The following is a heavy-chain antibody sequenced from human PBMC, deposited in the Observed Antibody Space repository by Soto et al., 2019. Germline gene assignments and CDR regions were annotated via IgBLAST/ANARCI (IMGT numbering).Heavy chain of an antibody. CDR1: GYAFNTYG. J-gene: IGHJ4*02. V-gene: IGHV1-18*01. CDR3: ARDMWSFGSGSYSVDY. Sequence: ASVKVSCKASGYAFNTYGITWVRQAPGQGLEWMGWISGHNGNTKYPQKFQGRVTMTTDTSTRAAYMELRGLRPDDTAVYYCARDMWSFGSGSYSVDYWGQGTPVTVSS. CDR2: ISGHNGNT. D-gene: IGHD3-10*01.